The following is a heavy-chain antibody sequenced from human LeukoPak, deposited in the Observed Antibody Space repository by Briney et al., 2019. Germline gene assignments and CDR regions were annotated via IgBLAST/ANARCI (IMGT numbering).Heavy chain of an antibody. CDR2: ISYDGSNE. D-gene: IGHD3-22*01. CDR1: GFTFSSYG. CDR3: ARDPALRYDSSGYTDAFDI. J-gene: IGHJ3*02. Sequence: PGGSLRLSCAASGFTFSSYGMHWVRQAPGKGLEWVAVISYDGSNEYYADSVKGRFTIPRDNSKNTLYLQMNSLRADDTAVYYCARDPALRYDSSGYTDAFDIWGQGTMVTVSS. V-gene: IGHV3-30*03.